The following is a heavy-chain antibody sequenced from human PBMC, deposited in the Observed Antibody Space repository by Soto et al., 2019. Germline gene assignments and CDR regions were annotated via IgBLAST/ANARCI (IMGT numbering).Heavy chain of an antibody. CDR2: INAGNGNT. V-gene: IGHV1-3*01. CDR1: GYTFTSYA. Sequence: QVQLVQSGAEVKKPGASVKVSCKASGYTFTSYAMHWVRQAPGQRIEWMGWINAGNGNTKYSQKFQGRVTITRDTSANTAYMELSSLISEDTAVYYCARDIGAGDYLGQGSLVTVSS. CDR3: ARDIGAGDY. D-gene: IGHD6-25*01. J-gene: IGHJ4*02.